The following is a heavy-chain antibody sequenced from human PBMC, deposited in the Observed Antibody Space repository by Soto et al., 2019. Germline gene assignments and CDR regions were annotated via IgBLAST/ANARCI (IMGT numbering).Heavy chain of an antibody. J-gene: IGHJ3*02. D-gene: IGHD3-10*01. CDR3: ARAYGSGSYSGTDAFDI. CDR2: INAGNGNT. V-gene: IGHV1-3*01. Sequence: ASVKVSCKASGYTFTSYAMHWVRQAPGQRLEWMGWINAGNGNTKYSQKFQGRVTITRDTSASTAYMELSSLRSEDTAVYYCARAYGSGSYSGTDAFDIWGQGTMVTVSS. CDR1: GYTFTSYA.